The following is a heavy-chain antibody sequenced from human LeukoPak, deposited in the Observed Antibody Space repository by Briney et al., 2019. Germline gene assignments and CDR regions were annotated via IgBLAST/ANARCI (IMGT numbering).Heavy chain of an antibody. CDR1: GYTFTSYG. V-gene: IGHV1-18*01. D-gene: IGHD6-13*01. Sequence: ASVKVSCKASGYTFTSYGISWVRQAPGQGLEWMGWISAYNGNTNYAQKLQGRVTMTTDTSTSTAYMELRSLRSDDTAVYYCAKDHDSVAAAGNKYWGQGTLVTVSS. CDR3: AKDHDSVAAAGNKY. J-gene: IGHJ1*01. CDR2: ISAYNGNT.